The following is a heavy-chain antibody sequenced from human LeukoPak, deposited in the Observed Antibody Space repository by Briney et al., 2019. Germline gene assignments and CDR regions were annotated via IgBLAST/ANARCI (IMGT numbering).Heavy chain of an antibody. V-gene: IGHV4-59*01. CDR3: AKVAPGGHLDI. Sequence: SETLSLTCTVSGGSISSYYWTWIRQPPGKGLEWIGYIYHTGKSSYNPSLTSLVTMSVDTSKNQFSLKLNSVTAADTAIYYCAKVAPGGHLDIWGQGTMVTVSS. J-gene: IGHJ3*02. CDR1: GGSISSYY. D-gene: IGHD3-16*01. CDR2: IYHTGKS.